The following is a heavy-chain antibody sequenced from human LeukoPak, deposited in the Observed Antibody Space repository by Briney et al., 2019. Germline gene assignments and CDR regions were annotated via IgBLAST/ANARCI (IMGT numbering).Heavy chain of an antibody. V-gene: IGHV1-46*01. CDR1: GYTFTSYY. J-gene: IGHJ4*02. CDR2: INPSGGST. CDR3: ARGPGVYGSGSYYGGFDY. D-gene: IGHD3-10*01. Sequence: GASVKVSCKASGYTFTSYYMHWVRQAPGQGLEWMGIINPSGGSTSYAQKFQGRVTMTRDTSTSTVYMELSSLRSEDTAVYYCARGPGVYGSGSYYGGFDYWGQGSLVTVSS.